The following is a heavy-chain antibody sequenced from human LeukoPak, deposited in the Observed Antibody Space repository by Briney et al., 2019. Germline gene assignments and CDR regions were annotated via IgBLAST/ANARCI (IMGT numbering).Heavy chain of an antibody. CDR1: GGTFSSYA. CDR2: IIPIFGTA. Sequence: SVKVSCKASGGTFSSYAISWVRQAPGQGLEWMGGIIPIFGTANYAQKFQGRVTITADESTSTAYMELSSLRSEDTAVYYCAREGGYSYGPLDYWGQGTLVTVSP. J-gene: IGHJ4*02. CDR3: AREGGYSYGPLDY. D-gene: IGHD5-18*01. V-gene: IGHV1-69*01.